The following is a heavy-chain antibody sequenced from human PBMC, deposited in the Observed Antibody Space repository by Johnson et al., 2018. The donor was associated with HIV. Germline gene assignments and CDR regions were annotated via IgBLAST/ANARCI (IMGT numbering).Heavy chain of an antibody. CDR2: IGTAGDT. V-gene: IGHV3-13*01. D-gene: IGHD1-1*01. J-gene: IGHJ3*02. Sequence: VQLVESGGGLVQPGGSLRLACAASGFTFSSYAMHWVRQATGKGLEWVSAIGTAGDTYYPGSVKGRFTISRENAKNSLYLQMNSLRGGDTAVYYCARVNSAAAFDIWGQGTMVTVSS. CDR1: GFTFSSYA. CDR3: ARVNSAAAFDI.